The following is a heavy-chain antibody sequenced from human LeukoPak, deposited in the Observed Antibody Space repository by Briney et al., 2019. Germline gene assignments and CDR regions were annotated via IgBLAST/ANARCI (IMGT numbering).Heavy chain of an antibody. V-gene: IGHV4-34*01. J-gene: IGHJ5*02. CDR2: INHSGST. Sequence: KPSKTLSLTCAVYGGSFSGYYWSWIRQPPGKGLEWIGEINHSGSTNYNPSLKSRVTISVDTSKNQFSLKLSSVTAADTAVYYCARVGYSSSWYNWFDPWGQGTLVTVSS. CDR1: GGSFSGYY. D-gene: IGHD6-13*01. CDR3: ARVGYSSSWYNWFDP.